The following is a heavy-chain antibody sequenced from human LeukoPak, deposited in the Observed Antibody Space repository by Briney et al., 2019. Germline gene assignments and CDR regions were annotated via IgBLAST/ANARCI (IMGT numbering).Heavy chain of an antibody. J-gene: IGHJ3*02. CDR1: GGSISSYY. V-gene: IGHV4-59*08. CDR2: IYYSGST. Sequence: SETLSRTCTVSGGSISSYYWSWIRQPPGKGLEWIGYIYYSGSTNYNPSLKSRVTISVDTSKNQFSLKLSSVTAADTAVYYCARGGDYYDSSGYFNRAFDIWGQGTMVTVSS. CDR3: ARGGDYYDSSGYFNRAFDI. D-gene: IGHD3-22*01.